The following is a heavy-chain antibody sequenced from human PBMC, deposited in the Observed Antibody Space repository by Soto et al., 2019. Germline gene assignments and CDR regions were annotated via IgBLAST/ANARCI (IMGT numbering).Heavy chain of an antibody. CDR2: INAGNGNT. CDR3: ASPSYGSGNFY. V-gene: IGHV1-3*01. J-gene: IGHJ4*02. CDR1: GYTFSNYL. Sequence: QVQLVQSGAEVKKPGASVKVSCKASGYTFSNYLLHWVRQAPGQRLEWMGWINAGNGNTKYSQKSQGRVTLTSDKLARTAYMALSSLRSEDTAVYYCASPSYGSGNFYRGQGTLVTVSS. D-gene: IGHD3-10*01.